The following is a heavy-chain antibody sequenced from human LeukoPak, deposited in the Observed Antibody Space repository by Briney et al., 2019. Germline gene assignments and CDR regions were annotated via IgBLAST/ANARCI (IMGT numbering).Heavy chain of an antibody. Sequence: SVKVSCKASGGTFISYAISWVRQAPGQGLEWMGGIIPIFGTANYAQKFQGRVTITADESTSTAYMELSSLRSEDTAVYYCASPPPYYDYVWGSYRLDYWGQGTLVTVSS. CDR1: GGTFISYA. D-gene: IGHD3-16*02. J-gene: IGHJ4*02. CDR2: IIPIFGTA. CDR3: ASPPPYYDYVWGSYRLDY. V-gene: IGHV1-69*13.